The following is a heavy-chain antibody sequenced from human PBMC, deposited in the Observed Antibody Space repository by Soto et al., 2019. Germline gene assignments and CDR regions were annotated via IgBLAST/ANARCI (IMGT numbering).Heavy chain of an antibody. D-gene: IGHD3-16*02. CDR1: GGSFSGYY. V-gene: IGHV4-34*01. CDR3: ARAKGHDYVWGSYRYEYFAY. Sequence: SETLSLTCAVYGGSFSGYYWSWIRQPAGKGLEWMGEINQSGSTNYNPSLKSRVTISVDTSKNQFSLELSSVTAADTAVYYCARAKGHDYVWGSYRYEYFAYCGQGTLVTVS. CDR2: INQSGST. J-gene: IGHJ4*02.